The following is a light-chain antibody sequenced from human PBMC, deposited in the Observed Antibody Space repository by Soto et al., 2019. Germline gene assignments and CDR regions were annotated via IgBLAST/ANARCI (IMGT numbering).Light chain of an antibody. J-gene: IGLJ1*01. Sequence: QSPLTQPASLSGSPGQSITISSTGTSSDVGGYNYVSWYQQHPGKAPKLMIYEVSNRPSGVSNRFSGSKYGNTGSLSISGLQAEDEADYYSSSYTSSSTSYVFGTWPKVTVL. CDR3: SSYTSSSTSYV. CDR2: EVS. CDR1: SSDVGGYNY. V-gene: IGLV2-14*01.